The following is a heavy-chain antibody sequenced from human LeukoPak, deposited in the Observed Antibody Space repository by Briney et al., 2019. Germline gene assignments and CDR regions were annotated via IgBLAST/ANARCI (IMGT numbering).Heavy chain of an antibody. CDR2: IKSKTDGGTT. Sequence: GGSLRLSCAASGFTFSNAWMSWVRQAPGKGLEWVGRIKSKTDGGTTDYAAPVKGRFTISRDNSKNTLYLQMNSLRAEDTAVYYCATLEGSSSLMGYFQHWGQGTLVTVSS. CDR1: GFTFSNAW. J-gene: IGHJ1*01. CDR3: ATLEGSSSLMGYFQH. V-gene: IGHV3-15*01. D-gene: IGHD6-13*01.